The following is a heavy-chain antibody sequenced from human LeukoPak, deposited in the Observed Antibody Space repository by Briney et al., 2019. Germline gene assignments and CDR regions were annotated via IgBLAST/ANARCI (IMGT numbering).Heavy chain of an antibody. V-gene: IGHV3-30-3*01. J-gene: IGHJ4*02. Sequence: PGGSLRLSCAASGFIFSGHVMHWVRQAPGKGLEWVSLISYDGSNKDYADSVKGRFTISRDNSKNTLYLQLNSLRAEDTAVFYCARPYSSGWYGDFDYWGQGTLVTVSS. D-gene: IGHD6-19*01. CDR2: ISYDGSNK. CDR1: GFIFSGHV. CDR3: ARPYSSGWYGDFDY.